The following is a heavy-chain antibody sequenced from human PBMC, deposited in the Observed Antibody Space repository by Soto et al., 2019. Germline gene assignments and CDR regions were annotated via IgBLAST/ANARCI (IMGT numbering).Heavy chain of an antibody. Sequence: ASVKVSCKASGYTFTSYGISWVRQAPGQGLEWMGWISAYNGNTNYAQKLQGRVTMTTDTSTSTAYMELRSLRSDDTAVYYCAKGKKQRLAFAFDPWGQGTLVTVSS. CDR2: ISAYNGNT. CDR3: AKGKKQRLAFAFDP. J-gene: IGHJ5*02. V-gene: IGHV1-18*01. CDR1: GYTFTSYG. D-gene: IGHD6-25*01.